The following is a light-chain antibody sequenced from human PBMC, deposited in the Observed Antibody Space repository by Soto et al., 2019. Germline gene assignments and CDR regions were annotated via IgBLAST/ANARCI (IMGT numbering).Light chain of an antibody. V-gene: IGKV1-5*03. Sequence: IQMTQSPSSLSASVGYRVTITCRASQGISNYLAWYQQKPGKAPKLLIYKASSLESGVPSRFSGSGSGTEFTLTISSLQPDDFATYYCQQYNSYSTFGQGSKVDI. CDR2: KAS. CDR1: QGISNY. CDR3: QQYNSYST. J-gene: IGKJ1*01.